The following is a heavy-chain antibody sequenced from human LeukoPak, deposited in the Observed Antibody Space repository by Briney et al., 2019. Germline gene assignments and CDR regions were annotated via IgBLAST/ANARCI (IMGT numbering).Heavy chain of an antibody. Sequence: SETLSLTCTVSGGSISSGSYYWSWIRQPAGKGLEWIGRIYTSGSTNYNPSLKSRVTISVDTSKNQFSLKLSSVTAADTAVYYCAREQGIGSSTSCFVYWGQGTLVTVSS. CDR1: GGSISSGSYY. J-gene: IGHJ4*02. V-gene: IGHV4-61*02. D-gene: IGHD2-2*01. CDR2: IYTSGST. CDR3: AREQGIGSSTSCFVY.